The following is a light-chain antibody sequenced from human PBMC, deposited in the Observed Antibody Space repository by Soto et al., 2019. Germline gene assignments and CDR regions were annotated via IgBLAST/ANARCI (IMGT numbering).Light chain of an antibody. CDR2: TNN. CDR3: ASWDDSLNGQV. Sequence: QSVLTQPPSASGTPGQRVTISCSGSASNIGQNAVNWYQKVPGTAPKLLIHTNNRRPSGVPDRFSGSESGTSASLAISGLQSEDDADYYCASWDDSLNGQVFGTGTKLTVL. V-gene: IGLV1-44*01. J-gene: IGLJ1*01. CDR1: ASNIGQNA.